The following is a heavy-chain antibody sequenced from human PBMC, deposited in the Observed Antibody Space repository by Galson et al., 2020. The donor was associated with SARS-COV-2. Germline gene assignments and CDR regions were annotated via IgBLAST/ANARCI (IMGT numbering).Heavy chain of an antibody. J-gene: IGHJ3*02. Sequence: ASVKVSCKASGYTFTSYGISWVRQAPGQGLEWMGWISASNGNTNYAQKLQGRVTMTTDTSTSTAYMELRSLRSDDTAVYYCARDRLRFGESYDAFDIWGQGTIVTVSS. V-gene: IGHV1-18*01. D-gene: IGHD3-10*01. CDR1: GYTFTSYG. CDR3: ARDRLRFGESYDAFDI. CDR2: ISASNGNT.